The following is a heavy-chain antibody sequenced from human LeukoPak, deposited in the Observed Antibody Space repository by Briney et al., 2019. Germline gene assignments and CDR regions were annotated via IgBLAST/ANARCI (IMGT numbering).Heavy chain of an antibody. CDR1: GGSIRDYF. V-gene: IGHV4-59*01. J-gene: IGHJ5*02. Sequence: PSETLSLTCNVSGGSIRDYFWSWIRQPPGKGLEWIGYIYYSGSTSYNPSLKSRVSISEDTSKSQFSLKLKTMTAADTAVYYCARELGYKFDPWGQGTLVTVSS. D-gene: IGHD5-12*01. CDR2: IYYSGST. CDR3: ARELGYKFDP.